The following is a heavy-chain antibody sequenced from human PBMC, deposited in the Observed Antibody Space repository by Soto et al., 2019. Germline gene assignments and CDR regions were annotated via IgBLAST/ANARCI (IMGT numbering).Heavy chain of an antibody. CDR1: GFTFSSYA. CDR2: ISYDGSNK. D-gene: IGHD6-19*01. Sequence: GVSLRLSCAASGFTFSSYAMHWVRQAPGKGLEWVAVISYDGSNKYYADSVKGRFTISRDNSKNTLYLQMNSLRAEDTAVYYCASGYSSGWYGDAFDIWGQGTMVTVSS. CDR3: ASGYSSGWYGDAFDI. J-gene: IGHJ3*02. V-gene: IGHV3-30-3*01.